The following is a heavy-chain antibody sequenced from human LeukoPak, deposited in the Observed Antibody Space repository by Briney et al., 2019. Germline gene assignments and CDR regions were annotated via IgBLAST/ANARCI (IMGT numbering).Heavy chain of an antibody. V-gene: IGHV3-23*01. J-gene: IGHJ4*02. CDR3: AKVGGSSWFDELFFVDY. D-gene: IGHD6-13*01. Sequence: GGSLRLSCAASGFTFSSYAMSWVRQAPGKGLEWVSAISGSGGSTYYADSVKGRFTISRDNSKNTLYLQMNSLRAEDTAVYYCAKVGGSSWFDELFFVDYRGQGTLVTVSS. CDR2: ISGSGGST. CDR1: GFTFSSYA.